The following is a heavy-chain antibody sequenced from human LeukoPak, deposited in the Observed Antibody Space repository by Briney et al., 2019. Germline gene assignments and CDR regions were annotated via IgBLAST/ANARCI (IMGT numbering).Heavy chain of an antibody. D-gene: IGHD1-26*01. J-gene: IGHJ4*02. CDR3: AKDATPHNGIWDNFDH. CDR1: GFTFSVHG. V-gene: IGHV3-23*01. CDR2: FGGGIDI. Sequence: GGSLRLSCVASGFTFSVHGMTWVRQAPGEGREWVSSFGGGIDIYYPDSVKGRFTASRHDSMTTVYLQMNSLRAEDTAVYYCAKDATPHNGIWDNFDHWGQGTPVTVSS.